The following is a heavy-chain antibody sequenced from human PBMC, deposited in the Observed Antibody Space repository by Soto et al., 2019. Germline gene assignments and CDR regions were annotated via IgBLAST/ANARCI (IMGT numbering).Heavy chain of an antibody. J-gene: IGHJ5*02. CDR2: VSGSGRST. V-gene: IGHV3-23*01. CDR3: ARDFRDYYDSSGYSWFDP. D-gene: IGHD3-22*01. Sequence: PGGSLRLSCAASGFFFNDYAMTWVRQAPGKGLEWVSTVSGSGRSTYYADSVKGRFTISRDNSKNTLYLQMNSLRADDTAVYYCARDFRDYYDSSGYSWFDPWGQGTLVTVSS. CDR1: GFFFNDYA.